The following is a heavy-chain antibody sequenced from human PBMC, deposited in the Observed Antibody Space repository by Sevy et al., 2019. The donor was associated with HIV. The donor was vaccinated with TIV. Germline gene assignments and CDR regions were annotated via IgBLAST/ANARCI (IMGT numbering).Heavy chain of an antibody. V-gene: IGHV3-21*01. J-gene: IGHJ4*02. CDR2: ISSGSSYI. D-gene: IGHD3-22*01. CDR3: ASPLNYYDSHSAY. Sequence: GGSLRLSCAASGFTFSYYDMSWVRQAPGKGLEWVTSISSGSSYIFYADSVKGRFTIHRDNAKNSLNLKMNSLSADDTAVYYRASPLNYYDSHSAYWGQGTLVTVSS. CDR1: GFTFSYYD.